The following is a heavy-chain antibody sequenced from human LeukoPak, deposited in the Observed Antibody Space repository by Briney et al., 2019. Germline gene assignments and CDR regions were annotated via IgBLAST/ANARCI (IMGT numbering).Heavy chain of an antibody. CDR3: AKGSKAVLFTRDHYMDV. CDR1: GFTFLKYG. CDR2: ISYDGSNK. Sequence: GGSLRLSCAASGFTFLKYGMHWVRQAPGKGLEWVALISYDGSNKYYADSVRGRFTISRDNSKNTLYLQMNSLRAEDTAVYFCAKGSKAVLFTRDHYMDVWGKGTTVTISS. J-gene: IGHJ6*03. V-gene: IGHV3-30*18. D-gene: IGHD6-19*01.